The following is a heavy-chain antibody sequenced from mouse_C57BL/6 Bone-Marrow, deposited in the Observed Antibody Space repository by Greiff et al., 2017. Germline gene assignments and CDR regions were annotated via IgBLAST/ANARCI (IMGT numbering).Heavy chain of an antibody. CDR1: GYTFTSYW. D-gene: IGHD4-1*01. CDR3: ARKDWDDYAMDY. CDR2: IDPSDSYT. Sequence: VQLQQPGAELVMPGASVKLSCKASGYTFTSYWMHWVKQRPGQGLEWIGEIDPSDSYTNYNQKFKGKSTLTVGKSSSTAYMPLSSLTSEDSAVYYCARKDWDDYAMDYGGQGTSVTVSS. V-gene: IGHV1-69*01. J-gene: IGHJ4*01.